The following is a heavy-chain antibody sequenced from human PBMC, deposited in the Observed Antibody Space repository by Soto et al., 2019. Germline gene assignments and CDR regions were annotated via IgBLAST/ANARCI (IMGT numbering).Heavy chain of an antibody. CDR2: ISGSGGST. CDR1: GFTFSSYA. J-gene: IGHJ4*02. D-gene: IGHD1-26*01. V-gene: IGHV3-23*01. CDR3: AKFQFSGSYYFDY. Sequence: VGSLRLSCAASGFTFSSYAMSWVRQAPGKGLEWVSAISGSGGSTYYADSVKGRFTISRDNSKNTLYLQMNSLRAEDTAVYYCAKFQFSGSYYFDYWGLGTLVTVSS.